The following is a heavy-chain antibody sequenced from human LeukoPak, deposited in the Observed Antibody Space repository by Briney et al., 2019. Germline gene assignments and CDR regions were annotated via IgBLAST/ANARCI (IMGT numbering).Heavy chain of an antibody. CDR1: GGSISSSSYY. J-gene: IGHJ4*02. D-gene: IGHD2-8*01. V-gene: IGHV4-39*01. Sequence: SETLSLTCTVSGGSISSSSYYWGWIRQPPGKRLEWIGSIYYSGSTYYNPSLKSRVTISVDTSKNQFSLKLSSVTAADTAVYYCARPGMGCTNGVCSKGFDYWGQGTLVTVSS. CDR2: IYYSGST. CDR3: ARPGMGCTNGVCSKGFDY.